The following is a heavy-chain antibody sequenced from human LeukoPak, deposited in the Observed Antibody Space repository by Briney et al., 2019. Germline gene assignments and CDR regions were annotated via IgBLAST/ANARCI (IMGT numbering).Heavy chain of an antibody. CDR1: GGSFSGYY. Sequence: SETLSLTCAVYGGSFSGYYWSWIRQPPGKGPEWIGEINHSGSTNYNPSLKSRVTISVDTSKNQFSLKLSSVTAADTAVYYCARFARYCSSTSCYWFDPWGQGTLVTVSS. J-gene: IGHJ5*02. V-gene: IGHV4-34*01. CDR2: INHSGST. CDR3: ARFARYCSSTSCYWFDP. D-gene: IGHD2-2*01.